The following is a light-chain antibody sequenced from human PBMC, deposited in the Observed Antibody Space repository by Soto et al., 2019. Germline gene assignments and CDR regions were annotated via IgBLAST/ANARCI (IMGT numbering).Light chain of an antibody. CDR2: SAS. CDR3: QQTYSNSVT. Sequence: DIRMTQSPASLSACVGDRGTVASRGSQNIDKYLHWYQQHTGKAPNLLIFSASILQSGVPSRFIGSGSATEFTLTIRGLQPEDFATYYCQQTYSNSVTFGQGTKVDI. V-gene: IGKV1-39*01. CDR1: QNIDKY. J-gene: IGKJ1*01.